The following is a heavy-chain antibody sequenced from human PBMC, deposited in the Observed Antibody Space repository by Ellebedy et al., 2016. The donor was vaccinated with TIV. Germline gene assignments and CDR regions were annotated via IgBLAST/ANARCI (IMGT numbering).Heavy chain of an antibody. D-gene: IGHD2-8*01. J-gene: IGHJ4*02. CDR2: IREDGGDK. CDR1: GFSFSDYW. V-gene: IGHV3-7*03. CDR3: ARSRGVSY. Sequence: GESLKISCATSGFSFSDYWLAWVRQAPGKGLEWVANIREDGGDKYYLDSVKGRFTISRDDAENSLYLQMNSLRAEDTAVYFCARSRGVSYWGQGTLVTVSS.